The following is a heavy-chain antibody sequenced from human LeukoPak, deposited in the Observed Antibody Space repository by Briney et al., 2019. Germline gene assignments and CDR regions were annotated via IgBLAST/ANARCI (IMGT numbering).Heavy chain of an antibody. CDR2: TYYRSKWYN. J-gene: IGHJ5*02. Sequence: SQTLSLTCAISGDSVSSNSAAWNWIRQSPSRGLEWLGRTYYRSKWYNDYAVSVKSRITINPDTSKNQFSLQLNSVTPEDTAVYYCARAREGGKYSSSSFVSYWFDPWGQGTLVTVSS. CDR3: ARAREGGKYSSSSFVSYWFDP. D-gene: IGHD6-6*01. V-gene: IGHV6-1*01. CDR1: GDSVSSNSAA.